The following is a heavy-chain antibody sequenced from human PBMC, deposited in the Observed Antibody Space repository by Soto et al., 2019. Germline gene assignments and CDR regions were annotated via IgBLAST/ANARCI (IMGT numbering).Heavy chain of an antibody. CDR2: ISSGGTTI. J-gene: IGHJ4*02. V-gene: IGHV3-11*01. D-gene: IGHD3-9*01. CDR3: ARDYDILTAYSPFDY. Sequence: QVHLVESGGGLVKPGGSLRLSCAVSGFTFSDYYMSWIRQAPGKGLEWVAYISSGGTTIYYGDSVKGRFAISRDNPKNSLYLQMNSLRAEDTAVYYCARDYDILTAYSPFDYWGQGTLVTVSS. CDR1: GFTFSDYY.